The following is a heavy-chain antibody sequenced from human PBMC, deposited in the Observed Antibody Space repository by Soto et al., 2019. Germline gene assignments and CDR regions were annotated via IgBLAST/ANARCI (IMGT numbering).Heavy chain of an antibody. D-gene: IGHD3-10*01. CDR2: ISYDGSNK. CDR3: ASLGNTYYYGSGSFRNWFDP. Sequence: QVQLVESGGGVVQPGRSLRLSCAASGFTFSSYAMHWVRQASGKGLEWVAVISYDGSNKYYADSVKGRFTISRDNSKNTLYLQMNSLRAEDTAAYYCASLGNTYYYGSGSFRNWFDPWGQGTLVTVSS. J-gene: IGHJ5*02. V-gene: IGHV3-30-3*01. CDR1: GFTFSSYA.